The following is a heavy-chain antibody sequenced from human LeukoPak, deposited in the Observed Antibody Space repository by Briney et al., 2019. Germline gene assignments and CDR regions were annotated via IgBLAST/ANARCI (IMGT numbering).Heavy chain of an antibody. D-gene: IGHD6-19*01. J-gene: IGHJ3*02. Sequence: ASVKVSCKASGYTFTSYGISWVRQAPGQGLEWMGWISAYNGNTNYAQKLQGRVTMTTDTSTSTAYMELRSLRSDDTAVYYCARASGYSRGWYRRNAFDIWGQGTMVTVSS. V-gene: IGHV1-18*01. CDR3: ARASGYSRGWYRRNAFDI. CDR1: GYTFTSYG. CDR2: ISAYNGNT.